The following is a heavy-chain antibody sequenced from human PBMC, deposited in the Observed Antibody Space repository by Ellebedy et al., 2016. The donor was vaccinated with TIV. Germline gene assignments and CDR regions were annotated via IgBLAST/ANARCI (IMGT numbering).Heavy chain of an antibody. V-gene: IGHV1-3*04. J-gene: IGHJ5*02. CDR2: INTGNGNT. Sequence: ASVKVSCKASGYTLTNDYMHWVRQAPGQSLEWMGWINTGNGNTKYSQKFQGRVSITRDTSASTAYMEVSSLRSEDTAVYCCARESILGGTSSWFDPWGQGTLVTVSS. CDR3: ARESILGGTSSWFDP. CDR1: GYTLTNDY. D-gene: IGHD1-26*01.